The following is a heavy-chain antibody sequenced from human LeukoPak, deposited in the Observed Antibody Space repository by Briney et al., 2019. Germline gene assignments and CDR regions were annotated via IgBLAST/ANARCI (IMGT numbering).Heavy chain of an antibody. J-gene: IGHJ4*02. V-gene: IGHV3-30*01. CDR2: ISYDGSNK. Sequence: GGSLRLSCAASGLTFSSYAMHWVRQAPGKGLEWVAVISYDGSNKYYADSVKGRFTISRDNSKNTLYLQMNSLRAEDTAVYYCAREGGPVEMATIRFYFDYWGQGTLVTVSS. CDR3: AREGGPVEMATIRFYFDY. CDR1: GLTFSSYA. D-gene: IGHD5-24*01.